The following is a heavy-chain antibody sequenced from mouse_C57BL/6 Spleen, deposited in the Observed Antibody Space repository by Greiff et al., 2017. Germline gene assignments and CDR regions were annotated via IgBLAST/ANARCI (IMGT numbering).Heavy chain of an antibody. Sequence: QVQLQQPGAELVKPGASVKLSCKASGYTFTSYWMQWVKQRPGQGLEWIGEIYPSDSYTNYNQKFKGKATLTVVTSASTAYMQLSSLTYEDSAVYYCARRYGSSRWYFDVWGTGTTVTVSS. J-gene: IGHJ1*03. CDR1: GYTFTSYW. V-gene: IGHV1-50*01. CDR3: ARRYGSSRWYFDV. CDR2: IYPSDSYT. D-gene: IGHD1-1*01.